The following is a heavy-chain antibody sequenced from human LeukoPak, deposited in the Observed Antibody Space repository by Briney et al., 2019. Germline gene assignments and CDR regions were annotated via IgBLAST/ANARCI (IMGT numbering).Heavy chain of an antibody. CDR3: ARHYADYADPYTFDI. V-gene: IGHV4-59*08. CDR2: IYYSGST. D-gene: IGHD4-17*01. J-gene: IGHJ3*02. Sequence: SDTLSLTCTVSGGSISSYFWSWIRQPPGKGLEWIGYIYYSGSTNHNPSLKSRVTISVDTSKNQFSLRLSSVTAADTAVYYCARHYADYADPYTFDIWGQGTMVTVSS. CDR1: GGSISSYF.